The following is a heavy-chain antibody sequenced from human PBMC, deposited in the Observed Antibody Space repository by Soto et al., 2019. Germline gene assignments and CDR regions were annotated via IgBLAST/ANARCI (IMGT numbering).Heavy chain of an antibody. J-gene: IGHJ4*02. D-gene: IGHD6-19*01. CDR2: ISYDGSNK. V-gene: IGHV3-30-3*01. CDR1: GFTFSSYA. CDR3: ARDHGIAVAGPIDY. Sequence: PGGSLRLSCAASGFTFSSYAMHWVRQAPGKGLEWVAVISYDGSNKYYADSVKGRFTISRDNSKNTLYLQMNSLRAEDTAVYYCARDHGIAVAGPIDYWGQGTLVTVSS.